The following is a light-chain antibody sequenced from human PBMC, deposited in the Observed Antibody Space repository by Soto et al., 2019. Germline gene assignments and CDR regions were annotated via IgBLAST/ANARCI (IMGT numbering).Light chain of an antibody. V-gene: IGKV1-5*01. CDR3: QQYSDFLIS. CDR1: QSISRS. J-gene: IGKJ3*01. Sequence: DIQMTQSPSTLSASVGDRVTITCRASQSISRSLAWYQQKPGKAPNLLIYDASSLEGGVPSRFSGSGFGTGFTLTITNLQPADFATYYCQQYSDFLISFGPGTTVDFK. CDR2: DAS.